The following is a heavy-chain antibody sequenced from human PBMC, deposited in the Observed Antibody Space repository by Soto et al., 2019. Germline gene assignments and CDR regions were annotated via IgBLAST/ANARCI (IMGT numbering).Heavy chain of an antibody. Sequence: GESLKISCAASGFTFSSYGMHWVRQAPGKGLEWVAVIWYDGSNKYYADSVKGRFTISRDNSKNTLYLQMNSLRAEDTAVYYCASLPLSSSWYPGLGYWGQGTLVTVSS. D-gene: IGHD6-13*01. V-gene: IGHV3-33*01. J-gene: IGHJ4*02. CDR3: ASLPLSSSWYPGLGY. CDR2: IWYDGSNK. CDR1: GFTFSSYG.